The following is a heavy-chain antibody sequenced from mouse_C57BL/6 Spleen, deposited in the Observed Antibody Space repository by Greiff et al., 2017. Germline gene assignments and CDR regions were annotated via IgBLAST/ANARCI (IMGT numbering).Heavy chain of an antibody. CDR3: ASEQLRLQAMDY. CDR2: IDTNGGET. V-gene: IGHV1-72*01. J-gene: IGHJ4*01. D-gene: IGHD3-2*02. CDR1: GYTFPSYW. Sequence: QAQLPQPGAALVKPGASVNLSCKASGYTFPSYWMHWVKQRPGRAREWLGRIDTNGGETKDNEKYKSKATLTEDKPTSTAYMRTSSLTSEDSAVYYCASEQLRLQAMDYWGQGTSVTVSS.